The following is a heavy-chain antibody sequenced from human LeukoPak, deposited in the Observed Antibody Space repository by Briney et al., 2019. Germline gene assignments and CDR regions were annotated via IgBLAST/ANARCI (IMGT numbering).Heavy chain of an antibody. CDR1: GFTFSNAW. Sequence: PGGSLRLSCAASGFTFSNAWMSWVRQAPGKGLEWVGRIKSKTDGGTTDYAAPVKGRFTISRDDSKNTLYLQMNSLKTEDTAVYYCTTDRTSWSGYWPPSYWGQGTLVTVSS. CDR2: IKSKTDGGTT. J-gene: IGHJ4*02. V-gene: IGHV3-15*01. CDR3: TTDRTSWSGYWPPSY. D-gene: IGHD3-3*01.